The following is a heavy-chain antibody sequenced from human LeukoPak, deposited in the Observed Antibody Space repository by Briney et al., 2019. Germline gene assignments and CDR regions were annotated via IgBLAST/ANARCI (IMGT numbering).Heavy chain of an antibody. CDR2: INPNSGGT. V-gene: IGHV1-2*06. CDR3: ARQQLVPYYYYYGMDV. CDR1: GYTFTGYY. J-gene: IGHJ6*02. Sequence: ASVKVSCKASGYTFTGYYIHWVRQAPGQGLEWMGRINPNSGGTNYAQKFQGRVTMTRDTSISTAYMELSRLRSDDTAVYYCARQQLVPYYYYYGMDVWGQGTTVTVSS. D-gene: IGHD6-13*01.